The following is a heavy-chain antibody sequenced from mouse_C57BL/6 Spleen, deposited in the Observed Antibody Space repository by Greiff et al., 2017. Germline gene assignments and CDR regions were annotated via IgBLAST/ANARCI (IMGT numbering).Heavy chain of an antibody. CDR3: ARRKFDYDYAMDY. D-gene: IGHD2-4*01. V-gene: IGHV1-42*01. CDR2: INPSTGGT. Sequence: EVKLQESGPELVKPGASVKISCKASGYSFTGYYMNWVKQSPEKSLEWIGEINPSTGGTTYNQKFKAKATLTVDKSSSTAYMQLKSLTSEDSAVYYCARRKFDYDYAMDYWGQGTSVTVSS. J-gene: IGHJ4*01. CDR1: GYSFTGYY.